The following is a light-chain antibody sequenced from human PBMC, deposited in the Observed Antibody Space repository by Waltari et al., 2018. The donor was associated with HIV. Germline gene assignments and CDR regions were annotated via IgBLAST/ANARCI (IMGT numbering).Light chain of an antibody. CDR2: GAS. V-gene: IGKV3-20*01. CDR3: QQYGSSPPVT. Sequence: EIVLTQSPGTLSLSPGERATLSCRASQSVSSSYLAWYQKKPGQAPRLLIYGASSRATGIPDRFSGSWSGTDFTLTISRLEPEDFAVYYCQQYGSSPPVTFGQGTRLEIK. J-gene: IGKJ5*01. CDR1: QSVSSSY.